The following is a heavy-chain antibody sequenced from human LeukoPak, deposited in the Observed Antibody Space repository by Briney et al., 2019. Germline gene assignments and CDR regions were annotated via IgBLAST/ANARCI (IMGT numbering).Heavy chain of an antibody. D-gene: IGHD2-2*01. CDR1: GFTFNSYT. CDR2: IKQDGSEK. J-gene: IGHJ5*02. CDR3: ARDDMPLPP. V-gene: IGHV3-7*01. Sequence: PGGSLRLSCAASGFTFNSYTMSWVRQAPGKGLEWVANIKQDGSEKYYVDFVKGRFTISRDNAKNSLYLQMNSLRAEDTAVYYWARDDMPLPPWGKGPRVTVPS.